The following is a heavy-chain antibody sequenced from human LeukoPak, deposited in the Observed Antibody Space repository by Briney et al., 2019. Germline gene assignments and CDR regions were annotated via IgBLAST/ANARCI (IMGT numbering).Heavy chain of an antibody. CDR3: ARGWLLD. CDR2: IKEDGTEK. J-gene: IGHJ4*02. D-gene: IGHD3-22*01. V-gene: IGHV3-7*04. Sequence: GGSLRLSCAVSGLTTRNSWMSWVRQAPGKGLEWVATIKEDGTEKYYVDSVKGRFTISRDIAKNSLYLQMNSLRAEDTAVYYCARGWLLDWGQGTLVTVSS. CDR1: GLTTRNSW.